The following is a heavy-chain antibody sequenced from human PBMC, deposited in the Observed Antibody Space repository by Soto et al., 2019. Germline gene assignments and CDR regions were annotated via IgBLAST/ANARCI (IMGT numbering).Heavy chain of an antibody. CDR2: IYHSGAT. Sequence: QVQLQESGPGLVQPSQPLSLTCTVSGDSISSGAYYWRRSSQPPGQGLELCGYIYHSGATYYNPSLESRVTMSVDTSKTQFSLRLSSVTAADTAVYYCARVGGNATVDCWGQGTLVTVSS. D-gene: IGHD2-15*01. V-gene: IGHV4-30-4*01. J-gene: IGHJ4*02. CDR1: GDSISSGAYY. CDR3: ARVGGNATVDC.